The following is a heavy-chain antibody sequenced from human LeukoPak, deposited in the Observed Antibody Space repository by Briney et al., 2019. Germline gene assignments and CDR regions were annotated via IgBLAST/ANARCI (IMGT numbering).Heavy chain of an antibody. CDR3: AKDRPNYYGSGAYYKRNGDY. Sequence: GGSLRLSCAASGFTFSNYAMSWVRQAPGRGLYWVSSNTSTGSTAYYADSVKGRFTMSRDKSKNTLYLQMDSLRAGDTALYYCAKDRPNYYGSGAYYKRNGDYWGQGTLVTVSS. V-gene: IGHV3-23*01. J-gene: IGHJ4*02. D-gene: IGHD3-10*01. CDR2: NTSTGSTA. CDR1: GFTFSNYA.